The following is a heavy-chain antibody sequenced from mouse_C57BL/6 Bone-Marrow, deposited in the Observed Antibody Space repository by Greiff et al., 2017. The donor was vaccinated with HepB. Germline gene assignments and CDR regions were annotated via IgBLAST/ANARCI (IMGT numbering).Heavy chain of an antibody. Sequence: EVQLVESGGGLVQPGGSLKLSCAASGFTFSDSYMYWVRQTPEKRLEWVAYISNGGGSTYYPDTVKGRFTISSDNAKNTLYLQMSRLKSEDTAMYYCARHYYGSSYWYFDVWGTGTTVTVSS. CDR3: ARHYYGSSYWYFDV. V-gene: IGHV5-12*01. J-gene: IGHJ1*03. CDR2: ISNGGGST. D-gene: IGHD1-1*01. CDR1: GFTFSDSY.